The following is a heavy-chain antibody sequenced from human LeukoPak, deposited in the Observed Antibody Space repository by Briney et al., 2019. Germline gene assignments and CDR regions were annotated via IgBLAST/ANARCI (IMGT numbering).Heavy chain of an antibody. CDR2: INHSGST. V-gene: IGHV4-34*01. CDR1: GGSFSGYY. Sequence: SETLSLTCAVYGGSFSGYYWSWIRQPPGKGLEWIGEINHSGSTNYNPSLKSRVTISADTSKNQFSLKLSSVTAADTAVYYCARSRRHYITMIVVANNWFDPWGQGTLVTVSS. D-gene: IGHD3-22*01. J-gene: IGHJ5*02. CDR3: ARSRRHYITMIVVANNWFDP.